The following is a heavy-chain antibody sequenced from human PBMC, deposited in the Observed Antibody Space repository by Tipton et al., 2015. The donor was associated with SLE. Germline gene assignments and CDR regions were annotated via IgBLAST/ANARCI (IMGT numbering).Heavy chain of an antibody. CDR1: GYTFSNYG. V-gene: IGHV3-23*03. CDR3: AKTGPTSEYFHH. CDR2: IYAVYST. J-gene: IGHJ1*01. Sequence: SGPEVKKPGASVRVSCKASGYTFSNYGISWVRQAPGKGLEWVSLIYAVYSTYYADSVKGRFTISRDNSKNTLYLQMNSLRPEDTAVYYCAKTGPTSEYFHHWGQGTLVTVSS. D-gene: IGHD3-16*01.